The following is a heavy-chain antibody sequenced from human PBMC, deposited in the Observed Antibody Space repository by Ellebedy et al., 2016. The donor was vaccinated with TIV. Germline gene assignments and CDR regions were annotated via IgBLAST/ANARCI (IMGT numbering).Heavy chain of an antibody. Sequence: AASVKVSCKASGYTFTSYYIHWVRQAPGQGLEWMGRIKPSSGSTNDAQKFQGRVILTRDTSTSTVYMEMRGLRSEDTAVYYCARLGGLGPDVWGQGTTVTVSS. CDR2: IKPSSGST. D-gene: IGHD3-16*01. CDR3: ARLGGLGPDV. J-gene: IGHJ6*02. V-gene: IGHV1-46*01. CDR1: GYTFTSYY.